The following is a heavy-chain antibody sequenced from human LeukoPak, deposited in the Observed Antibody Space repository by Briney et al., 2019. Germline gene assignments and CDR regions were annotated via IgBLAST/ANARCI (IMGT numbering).Heavy chain of an antibody. CDR2: IHYDGSFI. CDR3: AGHHQAYSRTY. D-gene: IGHD6-13*01. V-gene: IGHV3-74*01. J-gene: IGHJ4*02. CDR1: GFTFSSFS. Sequence: GGSLRLSCAASGFTFSSFSMYWVRQAPGKGLVWVSRIHYDGSFISYADSVKGRFTISRDNAKNTLYLQMNSLRVDDTAVYYCAGHHQAYSRTYWGQGTLVTVPS.